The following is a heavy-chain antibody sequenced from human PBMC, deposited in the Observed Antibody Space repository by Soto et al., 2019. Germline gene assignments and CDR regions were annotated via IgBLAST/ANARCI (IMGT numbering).Heavy chain of an antibody. V-gene: IGHV4-30-2*01. CDR2: IYHSGST. Sequence: QLQLQESGSGLVKPSQTLSLTCAVSGGSISSGGYSWSWIRQPPGKGLEWIGYIYHSGSTSYNPSLTSRVTISVDRTKNQFSLKLSSVTAADTAVYYCARSHSVTTYAFDIWCQGTMVTVSS. CDR3: ARSHSVTTYAFDI. J-gene: IGHJ3*02. D-gene: IGHD4-17*01. CDR1: GGSISSGGYS.